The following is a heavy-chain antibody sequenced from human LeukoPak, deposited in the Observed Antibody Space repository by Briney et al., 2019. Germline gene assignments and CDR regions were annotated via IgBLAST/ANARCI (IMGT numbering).Heavy chain of an antibody. V-gene: IGHV4-34*01. CDR2: INHSGST. D-gene: IGHD6-6*01. J-gene: IGHJ4*02. Sequence: SETPSLTCAVYGGSFSGYYWSWIRQPPGKGLEWIGEINHSGSTNYNPSLKSRVTISVDTSKNQFSLKLSSVTAADTAVYYCARGEASSIAARPGRGRYFDYWGQGTLVTVSS. CDR3: ARGEASSIAARPGRGRYFDY. CDR1: GGSFSGYY.